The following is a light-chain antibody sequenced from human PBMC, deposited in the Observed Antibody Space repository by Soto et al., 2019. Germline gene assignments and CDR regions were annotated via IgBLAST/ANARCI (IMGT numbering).Light chain of an antibody. CDR3: QQYNSYSWT. CDR1: QSISSW. V-gene: IGKV1-5*03. Sequence: DIQMTQSPSTLSASVGDRVTITCRASQSISSWLAWYQQKPGKAPKLLIYQASSLESGVPARFSGSGSGTEFTLTICSLEPDYFAAYYCQQYNSYSWTFGQGTKVEIK. J-gene: IGKJ1*01. CDR2: QAS.